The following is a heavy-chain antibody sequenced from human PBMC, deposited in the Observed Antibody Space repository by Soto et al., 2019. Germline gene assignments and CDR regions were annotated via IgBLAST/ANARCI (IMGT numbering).Heavy chain of an antibody. Sequence: PGGSLRLSCAASGFTVSSNYMSWVRQAPGKGLEWVSVIYSGGSTYYADSVKGRFTISRDNSKNTLYLQMNSLRAEDTAVYYCARDFVVTAAMRTYYYYYGMDVWGQGTTVTVSS. V-gene: IGHV3-66*01. D-gene: IGHD2-2*01. CDR2: IYSGGST. J-gene: IGHJ6*02. CDR3: ARDFVVTAAMRTYYYYYGMDV. CDR1: GFTVSSNY.